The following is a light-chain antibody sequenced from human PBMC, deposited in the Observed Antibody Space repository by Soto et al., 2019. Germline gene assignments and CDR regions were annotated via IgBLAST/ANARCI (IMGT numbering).Light chain of an antibody. J-gene: IGKJ1*01. Sequence: IVLTQSPATLSLSPGDRATLSCGASQRVSGGYLAWYQQKPGLAPRLIIYDTSYRATGIPDRSSGSGSGTDFSLTISRLEPEDFAVYYCQQYGSSPSFGQGTTVEIK. V-gene: IGKV3D-20*01. CDR3: QQYGSSPS. CDR2: DTS. CDR1: QRVSGGY.